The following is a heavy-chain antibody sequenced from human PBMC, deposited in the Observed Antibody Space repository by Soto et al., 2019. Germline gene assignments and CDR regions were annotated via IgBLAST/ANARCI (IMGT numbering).Heavy chain of an antibody. Sequence: ASVKVSCKASGYTFTSYGISWVRQAPGQGLEWMGWISAYNGNTNYAQKLQGRVTMTTDTSTSTAYMELRSLRSDDTAVYYCARDSGAISGDYVWGSYPSDYWGQGTLVTVSS. J-gene: IGHJ4*02. CDR1: GYTFTSYG. CDR3: ARDSGAISGDYVWGSYPSDY. V-gene: IGHV1-18*01. D-gene: IGHD3-16*01. CDR2: ISAYNGNT.